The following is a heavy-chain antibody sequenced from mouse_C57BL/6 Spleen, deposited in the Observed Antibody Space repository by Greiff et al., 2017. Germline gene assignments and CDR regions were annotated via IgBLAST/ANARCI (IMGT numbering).Heavy chain of an antibody. CDR3: ARGAYDGYYGY. D-gene: IGHD2-3*01. J-gene: IGHJ2*01. V-gene: IGHV1-82*01. CDR2: IYPGDGDT. Sequence: QVQLQQSGPELVKPGASVKISCKASGYAFRSSWMNWVKQRPGKGLEWIGRIYPGDGDTNYNGKFKGKATLTADKASSTAYMQLSSLTSEDSAVYFCARGAYDGYYGYWGQGTTLTVSS. CDR1: GYAFRSSW.